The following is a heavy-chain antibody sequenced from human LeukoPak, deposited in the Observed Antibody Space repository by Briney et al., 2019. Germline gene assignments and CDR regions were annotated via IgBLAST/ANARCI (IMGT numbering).Heavy chain of an antibody. D-gene: IGHD2-2*02. Sequence: ASVKVSCKASGYTFTSYGISWVRQAPGQGLEWMGWINPNSGGTNYAQKFQGRVTMTRDTSISTAYMELSRLRSDDTAVYYCAITDVVVPAAIIVGPNYWGQGTLVTVSS. V-gene: IGHV1-2*02. CDR1: GYTFTSYG. J-gene: IGHJ4*02. CDR2: INPNSGGT. CDR3: AITDVVVPAAIIVGPNY.